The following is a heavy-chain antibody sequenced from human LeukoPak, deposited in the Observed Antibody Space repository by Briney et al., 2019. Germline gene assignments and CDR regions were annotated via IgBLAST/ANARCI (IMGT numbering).Heavy chain of an antibody. CDR3: ARHEY. Sequence: GGSLRLSCAASGFTFSRYWMHWVRQAPGKGLMWVSRISPDGSTTLYADSVKGRFTISRDNAKNTLYLQMNSLGAEDMAVYYCARHEYWGPGTLVTVSS. CDR1: GFTFSRYW. V-gene: IGHV3-74*03. J-gene: IGHJ4*02. CDR2: ISPDGSTT.